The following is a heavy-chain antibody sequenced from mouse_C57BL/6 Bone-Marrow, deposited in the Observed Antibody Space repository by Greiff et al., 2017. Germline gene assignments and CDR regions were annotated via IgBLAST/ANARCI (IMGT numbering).Heavy chain of an antibody. V-gene: IGHV1-82*01. CDR3: ANTTV. D-gene: IGHD1-1*01. CDR1: GYAFGSSW. CDR2: IYPGDGDT. J-gene: IGHJ3*01. Sequence: VKLLESGPELVKPGASVKISCTASGYAFGSSWMNWVKQRPGKGLEWIVRIYPGDGDTNYNGKFKGKATLTADKSSSTAYMQLSSLTSEDSAVYFCANTTVWGQGTLVTVSA.